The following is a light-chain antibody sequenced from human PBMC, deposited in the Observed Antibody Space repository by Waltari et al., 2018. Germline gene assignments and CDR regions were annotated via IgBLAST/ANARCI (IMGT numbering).Light chain of an antibody. V-gene: IGLV3-21*04. CDR2: YDS. J-gene: IGLJ2*01. CDR3: QVWDGSSDSVV. Sequence: SYVLTQPPSVSVAPGKTARISCGGNNIGNKNVHWYQQKPGQAPVVVLYYDSDRPSGIPERFSGSNSGNTATLTISRVEAGDEADYYCQVWDGSSDSVVFGGGTQLTVL. CDR1: NIGNKN.